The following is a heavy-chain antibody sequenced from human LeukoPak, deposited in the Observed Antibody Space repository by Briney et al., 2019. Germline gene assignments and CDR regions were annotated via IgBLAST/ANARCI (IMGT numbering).Heavy chain of an antibody. CDR1: EFTITTYG. D-gene: IGHD2-2*01. J-gene: IGHJ4*02. V-gene: IGHV3-30*02. Sequence: PGGSLRLSCTASEFTITTYGMHWVRQAPGKGLEWVAFIRTDETNKYYADSVKGRFTISRDNSKNTLYLQMNSLRAEDTAVYYCAKAVVPGAISHDYWGQGTLVTVSS. CDR3: AKAVVPGAISHDY. CDR2: IRTDETNK.